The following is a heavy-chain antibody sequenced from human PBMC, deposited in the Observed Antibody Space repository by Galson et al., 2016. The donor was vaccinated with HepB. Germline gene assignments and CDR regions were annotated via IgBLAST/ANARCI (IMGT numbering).Heavy chain of an antibody. Sequence: SLRLSCAVSGFSFSDYAMSWVRQGPGKRLEWVSTISSDGDNKHYLDPVKGRFTVSRDNSKNTLDLQMNSLRAEDTAVYYCTNDVGLVMFGLWGRGTLVTVSS. J-gene: IGHJ4*02. V-gene: IGHV3-23*01. D-gene: IGHD2/OR15-2a*01. CDR2: ISSDGDNK. CDR3: TNDVGLVMFGL. CDR1: GFSFSDYA.